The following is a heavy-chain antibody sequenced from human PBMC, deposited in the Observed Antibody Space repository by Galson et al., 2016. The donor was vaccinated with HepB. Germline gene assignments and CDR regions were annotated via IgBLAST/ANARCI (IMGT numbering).Heavy chain of an antibody. CDR3: TRDPYCSRTTCYRYYGMDV. CDR1: GFTFSDYY. V-gene: IGHV3-11*01. J-gene: IGHJ6*02. D-gene: IGHD2-2*01. Sequence: SLRLSCAASGFTFSDYYMSWIRQAPGKGLEWISYISSSGDIIYYADSVKGRFTISRANAKNSLSLQMNSLRAEDSAKYYCTRDPYCSRTTCYRYYGMDVWGHGTTVTVSS. CDR2: ISSSGDII.